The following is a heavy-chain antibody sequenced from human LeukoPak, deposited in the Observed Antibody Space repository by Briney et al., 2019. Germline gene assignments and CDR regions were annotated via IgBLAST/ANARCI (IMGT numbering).Heavy chain of an antibody. Sequence: GGSLRLSCEASGFTFSCYAMSWVRQAPGKGLEWVSAISGRGANTYYADSVKGRFTISRDNSKNTLYMQMNSLRAEDTAVYYCAKAVVIVPTATPFDYWGQGTLVTVSS. D-gene: IGHD2-2*01. CDR1: GFTFSCYA. CDR2: ISGRGANT. CDR3: AKAVVIVPTATPFDY. J-gene: IGHJ4*02. V-gene: IGHV3-23*01.